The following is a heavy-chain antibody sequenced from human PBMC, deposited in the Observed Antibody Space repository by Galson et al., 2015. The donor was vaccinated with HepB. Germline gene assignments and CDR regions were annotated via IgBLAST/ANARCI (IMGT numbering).Heavy chain of an antibody. J-gene: IGHJ6*02. CDR2: IIPIFGTA. D-gene: IGHD2-2*01. Sequence: SVKVSCKASGYTFTSYYMHWVRQAPGQGLEWMGGIIPIFGTANYAQKFQGRVTITADESTSTAYMELSSLRSEDTAVYYCASPIVVPAAIFLMDVWGQGTTVTVSS. CDR3: ASPIVVPAAIFLMDV. CDR1: GYTFTSYY. V-gene: IGHV1-69*13.